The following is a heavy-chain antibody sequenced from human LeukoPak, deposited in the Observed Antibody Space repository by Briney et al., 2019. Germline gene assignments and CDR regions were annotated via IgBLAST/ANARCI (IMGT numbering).Heavy chain of an antibody. CDR2: IYYSGST. Sequence: SDTLSLTCTVSGGSISSFYWSWIRQPPGKGLEWIGYIYYSGSTNYNPSLKSRVTISVDTSKNQFSLKLSSVTAADTAVYYCARYSPPTVTTPLLVCWYFDLWGRGTLVTVSS. J-gene: IGHJ2*01. CDR1: GGSISSFY. D-gene: IGHD4-17*01. V-gene: IGHV4-59*01. CDR3: ARYSPPTVTTPLLVCWYFDL.